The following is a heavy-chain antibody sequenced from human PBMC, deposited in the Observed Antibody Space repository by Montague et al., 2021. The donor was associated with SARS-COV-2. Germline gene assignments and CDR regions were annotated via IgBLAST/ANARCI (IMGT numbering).Heavy chain of an antibody. J-gene: IGHJ6*03. CDR1: GFTFSTNL. CDR2: IKQDGSDK. CDR3: ARDFYYYMDV. Sequence: SRRISCVASGFTFSTNLMSWFRQAPGKGLEWVANIKQDGSDKFYLDSVKGRFTLSTDNAKNSVYLQMDGLRPEDTAVYYCARDFYYYMDVWGKGTTVTVSS. V-gene: IGHV3-7*01.